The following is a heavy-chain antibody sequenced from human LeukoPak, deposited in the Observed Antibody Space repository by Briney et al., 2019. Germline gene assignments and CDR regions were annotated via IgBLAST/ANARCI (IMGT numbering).Heavy chain of an antibody. CDR1: GYTLTELS. V-gene: IGHV1-24*01. J-gene: IGHJ4*02. Sequence: ASVKVSCKVSGYTLTELSMHWVRQAPGKGLEWMGGFDPEDGETIYAQKFQGRVTMTEDTSTDTAYMELSSLRSEDTAVYYCATVYTYYYDSSGYSNFDYWGQGTLVTVSS. CDR2: FDPEDGET. CDR3: ATVYTYYYDSSGYSNFDY. D-gene: IGHD3-22*01.